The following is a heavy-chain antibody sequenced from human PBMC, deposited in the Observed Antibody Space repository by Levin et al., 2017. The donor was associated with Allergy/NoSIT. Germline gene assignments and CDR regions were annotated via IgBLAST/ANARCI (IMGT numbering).Heavy chain of an antibody. CDR2: ISYDGSNE. V-gene: IGHV3-30*18. D-gene: IGHD5-18*01. Sequence: GGSLRLSCAASGFDFNIYGMHWVRQAPGKGLEWVAFISYDGSNEYYGDSVKGRFTISRDNSKNTLYLQMNSLRAEDTAIYFCTKYSYFVAAFDVWGQGTMVTVSS. CDR1: GFDFNIYG. CDR3: TKYSYFVAAFDV. J-gene: IGHJ3*01.